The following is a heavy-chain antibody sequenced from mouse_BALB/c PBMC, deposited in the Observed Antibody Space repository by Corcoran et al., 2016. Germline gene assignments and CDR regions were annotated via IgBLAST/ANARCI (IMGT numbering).Heavy chain of an antibody. CDR1: GYTFTSYV. V-gene: IGHV1S136*01. CDR3: ARGTVSYFLAY. Sequence: EVQLQKSGPELVKPGASVKMSCKASGYTFTSYVMHWVKQKPGQGLEWIGYINPYNDGTKYNEKFKGKATLTSDKSSSTAYMELSSLTSEDSAVYYCARGTVSYFLAYWGQGTLVTVSA. CDR2: INPYNDGT. D-gene: IGHD3-3*01. J-gene: IGHJ3*01.